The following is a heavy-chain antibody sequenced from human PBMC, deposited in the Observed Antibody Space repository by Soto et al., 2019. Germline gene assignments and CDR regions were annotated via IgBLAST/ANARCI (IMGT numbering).Heavy chain of an antibody. Sequence: EVQLVESGGGLVQPGGSLRLSCAASGFTFNNYWMSWVRQAPGKGLEWVANIKEDGSEKYYVDSVKGRFTISRDNAKNSLYLQMNSLRAEDTAVYYCARGLRYFDWYYFDYWGQGTLVTVSS. D-gene: IGHD3-9*01. CDR3: ARGLRYFDWYYFDY. J-gene: IGHJ4*02. CDR2: IKEDGSEK. CDR1: GFTFNNYW. V-gene: IGHV3-7*03.